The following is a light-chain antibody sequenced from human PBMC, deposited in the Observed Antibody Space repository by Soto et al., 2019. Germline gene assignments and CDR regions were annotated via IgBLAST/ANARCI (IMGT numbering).Light chain of an antibody. CDR3: QKHASE. J-gene: IGKJ1*01. CDR1: QDIYNY. Sequence: DIQMTQSPPSLSASVGDRVTITCRVSQDIYNYVAWYQQKPGKLPTLLIYDASTLQSGVPSRFSGSGYGTDFTLTISGLQPEDVATYYCQKHASEFGQGTKVDIK. V-gene: IGKV1-27*01. CDR2: DAS.